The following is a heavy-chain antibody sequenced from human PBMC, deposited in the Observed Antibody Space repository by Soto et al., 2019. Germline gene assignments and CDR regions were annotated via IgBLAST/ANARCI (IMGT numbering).Heavy chain of an antibody. Sequence: ASVKVSCKASGYTFTNYGFTWVRQAPGQGLEWLGWISTYNGNTKYAQKVQRRLTMTTDTSTSTANMELTSLRSDDTALYYCARTTVTASYYYMDVWGKGSTVTVSS. J-gene: IGHJ6*03. D-gene: IGHD4-17*01. CDR1: GYTFTNYG. CDR3: ARTTVTASYYYMDV. CDR2: ISTYNGNT. V-gene: IGHV1-18*01.